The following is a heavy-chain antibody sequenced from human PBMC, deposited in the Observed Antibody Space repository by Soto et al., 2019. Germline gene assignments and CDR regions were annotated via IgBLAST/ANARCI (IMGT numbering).Heavy chain of an antibody. CDR2: INHSGST. CDR3: ARGPRITMIVVVRGGECYFDY. J-gene: IGHJ4*02. CDR1: GGSFSGYY. D-gene: IGHD3-22*01. V-gene: IGHV4-34*01. Sequence: SETLSLTCAVYGGSFSGYYWSWIRQPPGKGLEWIGEINHSGSTNYNPSLKSRVTISVDTSKNQFSLKLSSVTAADTAVYYCARGPRITMIVVVRGGECYFDYWGQGTLVTVSS.